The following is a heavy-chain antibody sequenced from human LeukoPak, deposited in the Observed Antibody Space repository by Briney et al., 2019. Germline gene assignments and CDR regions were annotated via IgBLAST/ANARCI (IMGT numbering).Heavy chain of an antibody. D-gene: IGHD3-3*01. Sequence: GGSLRLSCAASGFIFDDHGMHWVRQAPGKGLEWVSGISWSSGIIGYADSVKGRFTISRDNAKNSLDLQMESLRAEDTTVYYCAKDTGSPADAITMEDNAFDIWGQGTMVTVSS. CDR1: GFIFDDHG. J-gene: IGHJ3*02. CDR2: ISWSSGII. V-gene: IGHV3-9*01. CDR3: AKDTGSPADAITMEDNAFDI.